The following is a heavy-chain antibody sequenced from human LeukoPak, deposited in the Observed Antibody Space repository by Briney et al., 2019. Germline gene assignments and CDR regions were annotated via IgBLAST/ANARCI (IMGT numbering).Heavy chain of an antibody. CDR3: AKAGMYDILTGSSFDY. Sequence: GGSLRLSCAASGFTFSSYAMHWVRQAPGKGLEWVAVISYDGSNKYYADSVKGRFTISRDNSKNTLYLQMNSLRAEDTALYYCAKAGMYDILTGSSFDYWGQGTLVTVSS. J-gene: IGHJ4*02. D-gene: IGHD3-9*01. V-gene: IGHV3-30*04. CDR2: ISYDGSNK. CDR1: GFTFSSYA.